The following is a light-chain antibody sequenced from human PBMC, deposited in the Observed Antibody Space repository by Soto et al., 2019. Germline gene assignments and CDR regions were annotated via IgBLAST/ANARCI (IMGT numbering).Light chain of an antibody. Sequence: QSALTQPRSVSVSPGQSVTISCTGTSSDVGGYNYVSWYQQHPGKAPKLMIYDVSERPSGVPDRFSGSKSGNTASLTISGLQADDEADYYCCSYAGRSTRVFGTGTKVTVL. J-gene: IGLJ1*01. CDR3: CSYAGRSTRV. CDR2: DVS. V-gene: IGLV2-11*01. CDR1: SSDVGGYNY.